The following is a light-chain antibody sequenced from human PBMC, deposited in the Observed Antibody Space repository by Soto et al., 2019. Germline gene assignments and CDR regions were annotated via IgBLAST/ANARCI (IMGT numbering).Light chain of an antibody. J-gene: IGKJ2*01. CDR3: NQSSTTPPT. CDR1: QSISSY. V-gene: IGKV1-39*01. Sequence: DIQMTQSPSSLSASVGDRVTITCRASQSISSYLNWYQQKPGKAPKLLIYTASSLQSGVPSRFSGSGPGTDFTLTISSLQPEDFATYYCNQSSTTPPTFGQGTKLELK. CDR2: TAS.